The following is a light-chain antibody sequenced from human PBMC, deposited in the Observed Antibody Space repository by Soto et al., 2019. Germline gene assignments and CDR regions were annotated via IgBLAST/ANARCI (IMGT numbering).Light chain of an antibody. CDR1: SSNIEYTS. V-gene: IGLV1-47*01. Sequence: QSVLTQPPSASGTPGQRVTISCSGSSSNIEYTSVYWYQQLPGSAPKLLIHRNNQRPSGVPDRFSGSKSGTSASLAISGLRSEDEADYHCASWDDSLRGFVFGTGPKVTGL. CDR2: RNN. CDR3: ASWDDSLRGFV. J-gene: IGLJ1*01.